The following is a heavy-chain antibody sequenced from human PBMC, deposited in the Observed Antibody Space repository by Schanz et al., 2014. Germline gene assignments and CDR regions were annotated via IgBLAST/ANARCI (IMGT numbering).Heavy chain of an antibody. J-gene: IGHJ4*02. CDR3: ARDGYSSGWYDRDIAHFDY. Sequence: QVQLVQSGAEVKKPGASVKVSCKTSGYTFSSYGITWVRQAPGQGLEWMGWISPYNGNTNYAPKVQGRVTVTTDTSTSTVYMELRSRTSDDTAVYFCARDGYSSGWYDRDIAHFDYWGQGTLVTVSS. V-gene: IGHV1-18*01. CDR1: GYTFSSYG. D-gene: IGHD6-19*01. CDR2: ISPYNGNT.